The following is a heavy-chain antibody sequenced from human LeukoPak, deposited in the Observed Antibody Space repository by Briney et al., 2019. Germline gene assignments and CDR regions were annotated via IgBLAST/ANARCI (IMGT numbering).Heavy chain of an antibody. D-gene: IGHD3-22*01. V-gene: IGHV3-13*01. J-gene: IGHJ3*02. CDR3: ARARNYYDSSGNDAFDI. CDR2: IGTAGDT. Sequence: PGGSLRLSCAASGFTFSSYDMHWVRQAPGKGLEWVSAIGTAGDTYYPGSVKGRFTISRENAKNSLYLQMNSLRAGDTAVYYCARARNYYDSSGNDAFDIWGQGTMVTVSS. CDR1: GFTFSSYD.